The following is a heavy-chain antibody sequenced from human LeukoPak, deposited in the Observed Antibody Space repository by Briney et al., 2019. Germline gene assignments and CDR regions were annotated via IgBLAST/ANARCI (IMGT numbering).Heavy chain of an antibody. V-gene: IGHV3-23*01. CDR3: AKGRGGRTSCSDY. CDR1: GFTFSTYA. Sequence: PGGSLRLSCAASGFTFSTYAMSWVRQAPGKELEWVSTISGSGVDTHYADSVKGRFTISRDNSKNTLYLQMNSLRAEDTAVYYCAKGRGGRTSCSDYWGQGTLVTVSS. J-gene: IGHJ4*02. CDR2: ISGSGVDT. D-gene: IGHD2-2*01.